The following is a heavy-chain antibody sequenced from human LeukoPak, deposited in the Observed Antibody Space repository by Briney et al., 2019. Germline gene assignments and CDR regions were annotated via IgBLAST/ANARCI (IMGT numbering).Heavy chain of an antibody. D-gene: IGHD1-26*01. J-gene: IGHJ4*02. CDR3: ARGRRELRGIDY. CDR2: ISSNGGST. Sequence: PGGSLRLSCAASGFTFSSYAMNWVRQAPGKGLEYVSAISSNGGSTYYANSVKGRFTISRDNSKNTLYLQMGSLRAEDMAVYYCARGRRELRGIDYWGQGTLVTVSS. V-gene: IGHV3-64*01. CDR1: GFTFSSYA.